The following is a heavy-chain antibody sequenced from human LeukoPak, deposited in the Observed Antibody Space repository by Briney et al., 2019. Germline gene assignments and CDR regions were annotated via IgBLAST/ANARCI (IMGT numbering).Heavy chain of an antibody. J-gene: IGHJ5*02. Sequence: SETLSLTCVVYGGSFSGYYWSWIRQPPGKGLEWIGEINHSGSTNYNPSLKSRVTISVDTSKNQFSLKLSSVTAADTAVYYCARVSDYDFWSGYPNWFDPWGQGTLVTVSS. CDR3: ARVSDYDFWSGYPNWFDP. V-gene: IGHV4-34*01. CDR2: INHSGST. D-gene: IGHD3-3*01. CDR1: GGSFSGYY.